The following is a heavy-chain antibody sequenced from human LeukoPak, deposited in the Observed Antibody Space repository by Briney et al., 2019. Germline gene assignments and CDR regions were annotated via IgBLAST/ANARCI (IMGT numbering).Heavy chain of an antibody. Sequence: GGSLRLSCAASGFTFSSYAMHWVRQAPGKGLEWVAVISYDGSNKYYADSVKGRFTISRDNSKNTLYLQMNSLRAEDTAVYYCARDGGWGATLYYLDYWGQGTLVTVSS. V-gene: IGHV3-30-3*01. CDR1: GFTFSSYA. D-gene: IGHD5-12*01. CDR2: ISYDGSNK. J-gene: IGHJ4*02. CDR3: ARDGGWGATLYYLDY.